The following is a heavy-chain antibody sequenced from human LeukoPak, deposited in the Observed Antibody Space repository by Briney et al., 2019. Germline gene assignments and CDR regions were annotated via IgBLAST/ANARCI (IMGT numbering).Heavy chain of an antibody. CDR2: INSDGSRT. V-gene: IGHV3-74*01. CDR3: ARDCLSSGEWALLFDI. Sequence: GGSLRLSCAASGFPFSTYWMHWVRQAPGKGLVWLSRINSDGSRTTYADSVKGRFTISRDNAKNSLYLQMNSLRAEDTAVYYCARDCLSSGEWALLFDIWGQGTMVTVSS. J-gene: IGHJ3*02. D-gene: IGHD1-26*01. CDR1: GFPFSTYW.